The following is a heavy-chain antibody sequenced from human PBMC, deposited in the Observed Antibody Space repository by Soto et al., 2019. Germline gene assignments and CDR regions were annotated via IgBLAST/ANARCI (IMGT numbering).Heavy chain of an antibody. CDR2: IYYSGST. D-gene: IGHD3-9*01. CDR1: GGSISSSSYY. CDR3: ASTYYDILTGNYYYYMDV. V-gene: IGHV4-39*01. Sequence: PSETLSLTCTVSGGSISSSSYYWGWIRQPPGKGLEWIGSIYYSGSTYYNPSLKSRVTISVDTSKNQFSLKLSSVTAADTAVYYCASTYYDILTGNYYYYMDVWGKGTTVTVS. J-gene: IGHJ6*03.